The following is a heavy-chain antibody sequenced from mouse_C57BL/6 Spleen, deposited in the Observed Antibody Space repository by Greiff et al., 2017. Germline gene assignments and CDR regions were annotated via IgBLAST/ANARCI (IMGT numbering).Heavy chain of an antibody. CDR2: IDPSDSET. D-gene: IGHD1-1*02. V-gene: IGHV1-52*01. J-gene: IGHJ2*01. CDR3: ARSGGGGDY. CDR1: GYTFTSYW. Sequence: QVHVKQSGAELVRPGSSVKLSCKASGYTFTSYWMHWVKQRPIQGLEWIGNIDPSDSETHYNQKFKDKATLTVDKSSSTAYMQLSSLTSEDSAVYYCARSGGGGDYWGQGTTLTVSS.